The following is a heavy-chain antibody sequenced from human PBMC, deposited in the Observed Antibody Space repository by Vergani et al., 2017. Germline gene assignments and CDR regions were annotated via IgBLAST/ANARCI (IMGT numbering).Heavy chain of an antibody. CDR2: ISGSGGST. CDR1: GFTFSSYA. Sequence: EVQLLESGGGLVQPGGSLRLSCAASGFTFSSYAMSWVRQAPGKGLEWVSAISGSGGSTYYADSVKGRFTISRDNSKNTLYLQMNSLRAEDTAVYYCARDGSDSSGGYTPPFDYWGQGTLVTVSS. D-gene: IGHD6-19*01. J-gene: IGHJ4*02. V-gene: IGHV3-23*01. CDR3: ARDGSDSSGGYTPPFDY.